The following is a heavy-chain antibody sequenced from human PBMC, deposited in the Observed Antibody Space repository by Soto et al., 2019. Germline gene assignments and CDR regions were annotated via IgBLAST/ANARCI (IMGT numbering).Heavy chain of an antibody. CDR1: GGTFSSYA. CDR3: ARHVPAAGYYYGMDV. Sequence: QVQLVQSDAEVKKPESSVMVSCKASGGTFSSYAISWVRQAPGQGLEWMGGIIPIFGTANYAQKFQGRVTITADESTSTAYMELSSLRSEDTAVYHCARHVPAAGYYYGMDVWGQGTTVTVSS. CDR2: IIPIFGTA. V-gene: IGHV1-69*12. J-gene: IGHJ6*02. D-gene: IGHD2-2*01.